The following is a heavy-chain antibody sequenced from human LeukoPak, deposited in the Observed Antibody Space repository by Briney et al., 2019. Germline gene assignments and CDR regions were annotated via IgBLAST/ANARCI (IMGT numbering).Heavy chain of an antibody. D-gene: IGHD4-17*01. CDR3: ANLGRTYAPYGDNVGGFDY. CDR1: GFTFSSYG. CDR2: ISYDGSNK. J-gene: IGHJ4*02. Sequence: GGSLRLSCAASGFTFSSYGMHWVRQAPGKGLEWVAVISYDGSNKYYADSVKGRFTISRDNSKNTLYLQMNSLRAEDTAVYYCANLGRTYAPYGDNVGGFDYWGQGTLVTVSS. V-gene: IGHV3-30*18.